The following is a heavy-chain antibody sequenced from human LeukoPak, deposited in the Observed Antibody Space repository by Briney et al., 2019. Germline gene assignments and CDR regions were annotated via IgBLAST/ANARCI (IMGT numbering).Heavy chain of an antibody. Sequence: SETLSLTCTVSGGSISTNHYWNWIRQPAGKGLEWIGRIYISGSTNYNPSLQSRVTISVDASKNQFSLKLSSVTAADTAVYYCARAVSRYFDYWGQGTLVTVSS. J-gene: IGHJ4*02. V-gene: IGHV4-4*07. CDR3: ARAVSRYFDY. CDR1: GGSISTNHY. CDR2: IYISGST.